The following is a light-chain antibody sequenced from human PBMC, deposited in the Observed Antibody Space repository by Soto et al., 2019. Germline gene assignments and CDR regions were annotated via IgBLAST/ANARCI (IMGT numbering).Light chain of an antibody. CDR1: NTDVGGYNF. CDR3: SSYGGNGVDDNLVV. J-gene: IGLJ3*02. V-gene: IGLV2-8*01. Sequence: QSALTQPPSASGSPGQSVTISCTGTNTDVGGYNFVSWYQQHPGKVPKLILYDVANRPSGVPDRFSGSKSGATASLTVSGLQPEDEADYYGSSYGGNGVDDNLVVFGGGTKLTVL. CDR2: DVA.